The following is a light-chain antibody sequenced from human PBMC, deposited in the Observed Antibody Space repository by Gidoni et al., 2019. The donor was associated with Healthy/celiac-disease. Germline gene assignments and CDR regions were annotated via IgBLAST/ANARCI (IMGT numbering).Light chain of an antibody. CDR1: QSVSSY. J-gene: IGKJ4*01. Sequence: EIVLTQSPATLSLSPGERATLSCRASQSVSSYLAWYKQKPGQAPRLLIYDASNRATGIPARFSGSGSGTDFTLTISSLEPEDFAVYYCQQRINWLTFGGGTKVEIK. CDR2: DAS. CDR3: QQRINWLT. V-gene: IGKV3-11*01.